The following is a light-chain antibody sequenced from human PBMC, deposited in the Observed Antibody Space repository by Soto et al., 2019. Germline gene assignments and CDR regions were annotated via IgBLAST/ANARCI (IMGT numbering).Light chain of an antibody. V-gene: IGLV2-14*01. J-gene: IGLJ3*02. CDR1: SSDVGAYNY. CDR2: EVS. CDR3: TSYTRSSSWV. Sequence: QSALTQPASVSGSPGQSITISCTGTSSDVGAYNYVSWYQQHPDKAPKLMIYEVSNRPSGLSNRFSGSKSGNTASLTISRLQAEDEADYYGTSYTRSSSWVFGGGTKLTVL.